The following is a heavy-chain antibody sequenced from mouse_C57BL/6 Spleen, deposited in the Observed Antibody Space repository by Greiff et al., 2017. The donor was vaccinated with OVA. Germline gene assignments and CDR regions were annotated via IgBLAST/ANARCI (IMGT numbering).Heavy chain of an antibody. CDR2: IRSKSNNYAT. D-gene: IGHD2-3*01. CDR1: GFSFNTYA. J-gene: IGHJ3*01. CDR3: VRHLMDGYPAWFAY. V-gene: IGHV10-1*01. Sequence: GGGLVQPKGSLKLSCAASGFSFNTYAMNWVRQAPGKGLEWVARIRSKSNNYATYYADSVKDRFTISRDDSESMLYLQMNNLKTEDTAMYYCVRHLMDGYPAWFAYWGQGTLVTVSA.